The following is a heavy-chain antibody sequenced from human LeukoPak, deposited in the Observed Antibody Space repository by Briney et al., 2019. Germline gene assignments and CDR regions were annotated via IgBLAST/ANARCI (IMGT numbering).Heavy chain of an antibody. J-gene: IGHJ4*02. D-gene: IGHD1-26*01. CDR2: IYTSGST. Sequence: SETLSLTCTVSGGSISSGSYYWSWIRQPAGKGLEWIGRIYTSGSTNYNPSLKSRVTISVDTSKNQFSLKLSSVTAADTAVYYCARVSGATTGGVDYWGQGTLVTVSS. CDR1: GGSISSGSYY. CDR3: ARVSGATTGGVDY. V-gene: IGHV4-61*02.